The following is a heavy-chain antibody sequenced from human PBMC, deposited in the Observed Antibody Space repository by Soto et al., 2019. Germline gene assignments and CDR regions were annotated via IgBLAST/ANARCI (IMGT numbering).Heavy chain of an antibody. CDR2: INHSGST. Sequence: QVQLQQWGAGLLKPSETLSLTCAVYGGSFSGYYWTWIRQPPGTGLEWIGEINHSGSTNYNPSLKSRVTISVDTSKHPFSLKLTSVTAADTAVYYCARDKITGLFDYWGQGNLVTVSS. D-gene: IGHD2-8*02. CDR3: ARDKITGLFDY. V-gene: IGHV4-34*01. J-gene: IGHJ4*02. CDR1: GGSFSGYY.